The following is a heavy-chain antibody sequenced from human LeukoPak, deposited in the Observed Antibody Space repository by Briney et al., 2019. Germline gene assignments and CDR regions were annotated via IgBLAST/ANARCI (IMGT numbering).Heavy chain of an antibody. CDR2: TYYRTKWYN. J-gene: IGHJ4*02. D-gene: IGHD2/OR15-2a*01. CDR3: ARSFYASSGVAFES. CDR1: GDSVSSNSAA. Sequence: SQTLSLTCAISGDSVSSNSAAWNWIRQSPSRGLEWLGRTYYRTKWYNDYAVSVNSRITINPDTSKNQFYLQLNSVTPEDTAVYYCARSFYASSGVAFESWGQGTLVTVSS. V-gene: IGHV6-1*01.